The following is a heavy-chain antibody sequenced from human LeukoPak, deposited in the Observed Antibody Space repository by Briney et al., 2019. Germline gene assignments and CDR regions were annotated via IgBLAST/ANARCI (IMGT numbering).Heavy chain of an antibody. CDR3: ARQISDYYYYYMDV. D-gene: IGHD2/OR15-2a*01. CDR1: GGSISTSAFY. V-gene: IGHV4-39*01. CDR2: IYDSGNE. J-gene: IGHJ6*03. Sequence: PSETLSLTCTVSGGSISTSAFYWSWIRQPPGKGLEWIGSIYDSGNEFYNPSLKSRVTISADTSKNQFSLKLNSVTAADTAMYYCARQISDYYYYYMDVWGEGITVTVSS.